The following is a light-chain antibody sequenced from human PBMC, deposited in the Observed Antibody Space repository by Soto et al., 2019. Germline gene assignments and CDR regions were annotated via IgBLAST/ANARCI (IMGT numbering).Light chain of an antibody. Sequence: TQSPATLSVSPGERVTLSCRASQGVGSTLAWYRQQPGQAPRLLIYGASSRATGIPDRFSGSGSGTDFTLTISRLEPEDFAVYYCQQYGSSSTFGQGTRLEIK. J-gene: IGKJ5*01. V-gene: IGKV3-20*01. CDR3: QQYGSSST. CDR2: GAS. CDR1: QGVGST.